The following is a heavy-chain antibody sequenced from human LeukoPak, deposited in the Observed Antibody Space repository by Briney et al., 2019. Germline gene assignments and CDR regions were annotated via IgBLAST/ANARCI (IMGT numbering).Heavy chain of an antibody. D-gene: IGHD2-21*02. J-gene: IGHJ4*02. CDR3: ARSVGYCGGDCYTPGLFDY. V-gene: IGHV1-46*01. CDR1: GYTFTSYY. Sequence: GASVKVSCKASGYTFTSYYMHWVRQAPGQGLEWMGIINPGGGSTSYAQKFQGRVTITADKSTSTAYMELSSLRSEDTAVYYCARSVGYCGGDCYTPGLFDYWGQGTLVTVSS. CDR2: INPGGGST.